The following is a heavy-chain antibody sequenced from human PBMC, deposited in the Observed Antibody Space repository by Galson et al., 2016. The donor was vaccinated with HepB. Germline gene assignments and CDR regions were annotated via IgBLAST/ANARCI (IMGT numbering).Heavy chain of an antibody. J-gene: IGHJ2*01. V-gene: IGHV4-31*03. CDR2: TYYNGMT. D-gene: IGHD3-22*01. CDR1: GGSVSSGGYH. Sequence: TLSLTCSVSGGSVSSGGYHWNWIRQRPGMGLEWIGYTYYNGMTYYSPSLQSRVSMSVDTSKNQVSLRVTSVTAADTALYYCAGGETWFWYLDLWGRGALVTVSS. CDR3: AGGETWFWYLDL.